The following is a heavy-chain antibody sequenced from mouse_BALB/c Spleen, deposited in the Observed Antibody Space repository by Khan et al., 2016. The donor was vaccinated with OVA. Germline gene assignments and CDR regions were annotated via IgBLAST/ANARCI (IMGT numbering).Heavy chain of an antibody. J-gene: IGHJ3*01. CDR3: ARRNYFGYTFAY. Sequence: QVQLQQPGAELARPGASVKLSCTASGYTFTDYYINWVKQRTGQGLEWIGEISPGSGDTYYNERFMGKGTLTADKSSSTAYMQLSSLTSEASAVYFCARRNYFGYTFAYWGQGTLVTVSA. CDR1: GYTFTDYY. D-gene: IGHD1-2*01. V-gene: IGHV1-77*01. CDR2: ISPGSGDT.